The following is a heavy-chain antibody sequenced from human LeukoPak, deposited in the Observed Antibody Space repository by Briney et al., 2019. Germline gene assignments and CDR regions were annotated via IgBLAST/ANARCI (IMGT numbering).Heavy chain of an antibody. D-gene: IGHD4-17*01. V-gene: IGHV3-30*04. J-gene: IGHJ4*02. CDR2: ISYDGSNK. Sequence: GGSLRLSCAASGFTFSSYAMHWVRQAPGKGLEWVAVISYDGSNKYYADSVKGRFTISRDNSKNTLYLQMNSLRAEDTAVYYCARVAVSPYGDYFDHWGQGTLVTVSS. CDR1: GFTFSSYA. CDR3: ARVAVSPYGDYFDH.